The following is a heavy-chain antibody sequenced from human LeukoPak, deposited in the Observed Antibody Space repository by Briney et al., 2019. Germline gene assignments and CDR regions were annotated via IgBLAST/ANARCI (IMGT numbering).Heavy chain of an antibody. CDR1: GFTFRSHA. Sequence: GGSLRLSCVGSGFTFRSHAMSWVRQAPGKGLEWVAVISYDGSSKYYADSVKGRFTISRDNSKNALYLQMNSLRAEDTAVYYCARDSGVLRYFDWSWFDYWGQGTLVTVSS. V-gene: IGHV3-30-3*01. D-gene: IGHD3-9*01. J-gene: IGHJ4*02. CDR2: ISYDGSSK. CDR3: ARDSGVLRYFDWSWFDY.